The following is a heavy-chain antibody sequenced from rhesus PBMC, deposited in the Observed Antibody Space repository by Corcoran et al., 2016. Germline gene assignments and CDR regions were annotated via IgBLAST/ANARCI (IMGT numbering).Heavy chain of an antibody. V-gene: IGHV4S10*01. CDR2: IHGSYTNT. D-gene: IGHD2-21*01. CDR1: GGSISDSYR. J-gene: IGHJ4*01. CDR3: VRGDFCTGGGYHFDF. Sequence: QVQLQESGPGVVKPSETLSLTCVVSGGSISDSYRWSWIRQPPGKGLEWIWYIHGSYTNTNYNPSLKSRGTSSKDTSKNQFSLKLSSVTAADTAVYYCVRGDFCTGGGYHFDFWGQGVLVTVSS.